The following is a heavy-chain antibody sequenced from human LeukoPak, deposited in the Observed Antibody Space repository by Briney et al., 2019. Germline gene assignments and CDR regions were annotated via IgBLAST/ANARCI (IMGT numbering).Heavy chain of an antibody. CDR2: IIPIFGTA. J-gene: IGHJ4*02. Sequence: SVKFSSKASGGTFSSYAISWVRPAPGQGLEWMGGIIPIFGTANYAQKFQGRVRITTDESTSTAYMELSSLRSEDTAVYYGARETVGASPAFDYWGQGTLSPSPQ. D-gene: IGHD1-26*01. CDR3: ARETVGASPAFDY. V-gene: IGHV1-69*05. CDR1: GGTFSSYA.